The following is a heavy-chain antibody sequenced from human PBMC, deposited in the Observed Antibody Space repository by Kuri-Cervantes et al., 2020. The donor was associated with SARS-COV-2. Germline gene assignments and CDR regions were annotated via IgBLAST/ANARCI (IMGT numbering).Heavy chain of an antibody. CDR2: IKADGGEK. J-gene: IGHJ3*01. CDR1: GFTFSNYW. Sequence: GGSLRLSCAASGFTFSNYWMTWVRQAPGKGLEWVASIKADGGEKFYVDSVKGRFTISRDNAENSLYLQMDSLRAEDTALYYCAKDRASRGPDAFDVWGQGTMVTVSS. V-gene: IGHV3-7*03. CDR3: AKDRASRGPDAFDV. D-gene: IGHD3-10*01.